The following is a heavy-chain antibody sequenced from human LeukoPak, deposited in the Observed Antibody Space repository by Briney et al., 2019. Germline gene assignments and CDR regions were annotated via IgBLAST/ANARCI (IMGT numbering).Heavy chain of an antibody. CDR1: GFTVSSNY. CDR2: IYSGGST. V-gene: IGHV3-53*04. CDR3: ARYDSGTGLPDY. Sequence: GGSLRLSCAASGFTVSSNYMSWVRQAPGKGLEWVSVIYSGGSTYYADSVKGRFTISRHNSNNTLYLQMNSLRAEDTAVYYCARYDSGTGLPDYWGQGTLVTVSS. D-gene: IGHD3-10*01. J-gene: IGHJ4*02.